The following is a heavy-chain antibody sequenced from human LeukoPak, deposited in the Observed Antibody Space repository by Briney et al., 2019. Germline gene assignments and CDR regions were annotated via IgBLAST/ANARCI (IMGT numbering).Heavy chain of an antibody. D-gene: IGHD3-9*01. J-gene: IGHJ6*03. CDR3: ARQGRYFDWLPYQYYYYYYMDV. V-gene: IGHV3-23*01. CDR2: ISGSGGST. CDR1: GFTFSSYG. Sequence: PGGSLRLSCAASGFTFSSYGMSWVRQAPGKGLEWVSAISGSGGSTYYADSVKGRFTISRDNSKNTLYLQMNSLRAEDTAVYYCARQGRYFDWLPYQYYYYYYMDVWGKGTTVTISS.